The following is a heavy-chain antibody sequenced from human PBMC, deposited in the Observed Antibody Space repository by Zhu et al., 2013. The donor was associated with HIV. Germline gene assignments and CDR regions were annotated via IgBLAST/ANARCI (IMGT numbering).Heavy chain of an antibody. Sequence: QVQLVQSGAEVKKPGSSVKVSCKASGGTFSSYAISWVRQAPGQGLEWMGGIIPIFGTANYAQKFQGRVTITADKSTSTAYMELSSLRSEDTAVYYCARGVEEGYGDYIDAFDIWGQGTMVTVSS. CDR3: ARGVEEGYGDYIDAFDI. CDR2: IIPIFGTA. V-gene: IGHV1-69*06. J-gene: IGHJ3*02. D-gene: IGHD4-17*01. CDR1: GGTFSSYA.